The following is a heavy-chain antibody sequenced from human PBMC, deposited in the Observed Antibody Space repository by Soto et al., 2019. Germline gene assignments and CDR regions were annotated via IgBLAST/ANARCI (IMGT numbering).Heavy chain of an antibody. V-gene: IGHV3-48*01. D-gene: IGHD1-26*01. CDR1: GSTFSGYS. CDR2: ISSSGSTT. CDR3: ASEIPGPIRYL. Sequence: PGGSLRLSCAASGSTFSGYSMNWVRQAPGKGLEWVSYISSSGSTTYYADSVKGRFTISRDNSKNSLYLQMNSLRAEDTAVYYCASEIPGPIRYLGGQGTLVTVSS. J-gene: IGHJ1*01.